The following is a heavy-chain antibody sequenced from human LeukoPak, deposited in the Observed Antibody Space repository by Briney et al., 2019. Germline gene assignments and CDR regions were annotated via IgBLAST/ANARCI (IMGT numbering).Heavy chain of an antibody. D-gene: IGHD5-18*01. CDR1: GFTVSSNY. V-gene: IGHV3-53*01. J-gene: IGHJ4*02. Sequence: GGSLRLSCAASGFTVSSNYMSWVRQAPGKGLEWVSVIYSGGSTYYADSVKGRFTISRDNSKNTLYLQMNSLRAEDTAVYYCAKGRAMAYYFDYWDQGTLVTVSS. CDR3: AKGRAMAYYFDY. CDR2: IYSGGST.